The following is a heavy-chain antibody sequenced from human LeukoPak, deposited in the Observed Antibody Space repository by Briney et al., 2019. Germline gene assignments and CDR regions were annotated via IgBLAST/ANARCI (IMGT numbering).Heavy chain of an antibody. D-gene: IGHD2-2*02. Sequence: ASVKVSCKASGYTFTRYYMHWVRQAPGQGLEWMGWISAYNGNTNYAQKLQGRATMTTDTSTSTAYMELRSLRSDDTAVYYCARGLGCSSTSCYTTPGGYYYYMDVWGKGTTVTVSS. CDR2: ISAYNGNT. J-gene: IGHJ6*03. V-gene: IGHV1-18*04. CDR3: ARGLGCSSTSCYTTPGGYYYYMDV. CDR1: GYTFTRYY.